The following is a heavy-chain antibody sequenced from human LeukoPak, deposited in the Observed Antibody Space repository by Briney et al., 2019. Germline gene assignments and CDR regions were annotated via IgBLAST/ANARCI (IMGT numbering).Heavy chain of an antibody. J-gene: IGHJ3*02. CDR3: TGGYSYGLKIDAFDM. V-gene: IGHV3-49*04. Sequence: PGRSLRLSCTASGFTFGDYAMSWVRQAPGKGLEGVGFIRSKAYGGTTEYAASVKGRFTISRDDSKSIAYLQMNSLKTEDTAVYYSTGGYSYGLKIDAFDMWGQGTMLTVSS. D-gene: IGHD5-18*01. CDR2: IRSKAYGGTT. CDR1: GFTFGDYA.